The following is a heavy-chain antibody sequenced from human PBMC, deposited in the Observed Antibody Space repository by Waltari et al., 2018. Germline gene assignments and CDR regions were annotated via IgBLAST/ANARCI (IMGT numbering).Heavy chain of an antibody. J-gene: IGHJ4*02. CDR1: GGTFSSYA. D-gene: IGHD2-21*01. CDR2: IIPIFGTA. Sequence: QVQLVQSGAEVKKPGSSVKVSCKASGGTFSSYAIRWVRQAPGQGLEWMGGIIPIFGTANYAQKFQGRVTITTDESTSTAYMELSSLRSEDTAVYYCARGFRYCGGDCYPFDYWGQGTLVTVSS. CDR3: ARGFRYCGGDCYPFDY. V-gene: IGHV1-69*05.